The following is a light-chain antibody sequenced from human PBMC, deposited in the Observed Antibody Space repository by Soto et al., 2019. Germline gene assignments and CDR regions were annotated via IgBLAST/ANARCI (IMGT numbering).Light chain of an antibody. CDR2: KAS. CDR3: QQYSTYPAWT. V-gene: IGKV1-5*03. J-gene: IGKJ1*01. CDR1: QNINSW. Sequence: DFQMTQSPSTLPASVGDRVTITCRASQNINSWLAWYQQKPGKSPKLLIYKASSLKSGVPSRFSGSGSGTEFIFTISSLQPEDFATYYCQQYSTYPAWTFGQGTKVEIK.